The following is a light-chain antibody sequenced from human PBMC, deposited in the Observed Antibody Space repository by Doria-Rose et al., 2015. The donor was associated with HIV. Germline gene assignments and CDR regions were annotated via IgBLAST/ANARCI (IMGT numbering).Light chain of an antibody. Sequence: TQSPGTLSLSPGERATLSCRASQSFSSTYLAWYQQKPGQAHSLLIYDGSTRATGISDRFNASGSGTDFTLTINRLEPEDFALYYCHQYGTSWTFGQGTKVEI. CDR2: DGS. V-gene: IGKV3-20*01. CDR1: QSFSSTY. CDR3: HQYGTSWT. J-gene: IGKJ1*01.